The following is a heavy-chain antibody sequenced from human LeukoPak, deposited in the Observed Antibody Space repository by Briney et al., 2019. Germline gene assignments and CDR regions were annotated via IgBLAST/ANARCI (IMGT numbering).Heavy chain of an antibody. V-gene: IGHV1-69*13. D-gene: IGHD3-22*01. CDR1: GGTFSSYA. CDR3: ARDKVSYDSSGYYYRDFDY. CDR2: IIPIFGTA. J-gene: IGHJ4*02. Sequence: SVKVSCKASGGTFSSYAISWVRQAPGQGLEWMGGIIPIFGTANYAQKFQGRVTITADESTSTAYMELSNLRSEDTAVYYCARDKVSYDSSGYYYRDFDYWGQGTLVTVSS.